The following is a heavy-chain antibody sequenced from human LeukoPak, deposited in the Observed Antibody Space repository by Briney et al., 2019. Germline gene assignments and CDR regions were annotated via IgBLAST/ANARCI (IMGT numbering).Heavy chain of an antibody. J-gene: IGHJ6*02. CDR2: IYTGGST. Sequence: GGSLRLSCVASGFSVSSKYMSWIRQAPGKGLEWVSVIYTGGSTHYPDSVKGRFTISRDNSKNTLYLQMNSLRAEDTAVYYCAGEYCSSTSCYAGGLYYYYGMDVWGQGTTVTVSS. D-gene: IGHD2-2*01. CDR3: AGEYCSSTSCYAGGLYYYYGMDV. V-gene: IGHV3-66*02. CDR1: GFSVSSKY.